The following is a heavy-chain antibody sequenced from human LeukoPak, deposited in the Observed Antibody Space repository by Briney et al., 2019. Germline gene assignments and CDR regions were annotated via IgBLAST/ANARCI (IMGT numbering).Heavy chain of an antibody. V-gene: IGHV1-69*13. J-gene: IGHJ3*02. CDR1: GGTFSSYA. D-gene: IGHD3-22*01. Sequence: ASVKVSCKASGGTFSSYAIGWVRQAPGQGLEWMGGIIPIFGTANYAQKFQGRVTITADESTSTAYMELSSLRSEDTAVYYCARAGYYYDSSGSDDAFDIWGQGTMVTVSS. CDR2: IIPIFGTA. CDR3: ARAGYYYDSSGSDDAFDI.